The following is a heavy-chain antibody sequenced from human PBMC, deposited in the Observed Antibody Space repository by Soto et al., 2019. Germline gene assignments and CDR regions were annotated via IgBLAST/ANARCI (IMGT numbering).Heavy chain of an antibody. D-gene: IGHD6-6*01. CDR1: GGTFSSYA. J-gene: IGHJ4*02. CDR2: IIPIFGTA. Sequence: ASVKVSCKASGGTFSSYAISWVRQAPGQGLEWMGGIIPIFGTANYAQKFQGRVTITADESTSTAYMELSSLRSEDTAVYYCARSYRRQLVPPFDYWGQGTLVTVSS. CDR3: ARSYRRQLVPPFDY. V-gene: IGHV1-69*13.